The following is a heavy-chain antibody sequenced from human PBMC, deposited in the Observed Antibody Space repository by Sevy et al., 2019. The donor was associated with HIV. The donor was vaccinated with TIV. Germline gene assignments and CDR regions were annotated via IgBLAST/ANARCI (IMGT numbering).Heavy chain of an antibody. Sequence: GGSLRLSCAASGFTFDNYAMTWVRQTPGKGLEWVSTLDNSGDNTYNADSVKGRFTISRDNSKNTLYLQMDSLRAEDTAIYYCAKAGRGWNYFDYSGQGTLVTVSS. J-gene: IGHJ4*02. D-gene: IGHD6-19*01. CDR2: LDNSGDNT. CDR3: AKAGRGWNYFDY. V-gene: IGHV3-23*01. CDR1: GFTFDNYA.